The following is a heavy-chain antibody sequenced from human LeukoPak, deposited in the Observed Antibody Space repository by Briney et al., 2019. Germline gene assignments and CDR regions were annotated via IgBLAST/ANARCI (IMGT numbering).Heavy chain of an antibody. CDR2: ISSSSSYI. J-gene: IGHJ4*02. V-gene: IGHV3-21*01. CDR3: ARDLRAMVRGVIHY. Sequence: GGSLRLSCAASGFTFSSYSMNWVRQAPGKGLEWVSSISSSSSYIYYADSVKGRFTISRDNDKNSLYLQMNSLRAEDTAVYYCARDLRAMVRGVIHYWGQGTLVTVSS. D-gene: IGHD3-10*01. CDR1: GFTFSSYS.